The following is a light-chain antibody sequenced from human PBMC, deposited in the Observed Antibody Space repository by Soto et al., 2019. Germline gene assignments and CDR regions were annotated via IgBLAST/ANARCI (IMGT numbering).Light chain of an antibody. CDR3: QQYGSSPTWT. J-gene: IGKJ1*01. Sequence: EIVIAQSPSTLSLSPRERSTLSCRASQSVSSSYLAWYQQKPGQAPRLLIYGASSRATGIPDRFSGSGSGTDFTLTISRLEPEDFAVYYCQQYGSSPTWTFGQGTKVDI. CDR1: QSVSSSY. CDR2: GAS. V-gene: IGKV3-20*01.